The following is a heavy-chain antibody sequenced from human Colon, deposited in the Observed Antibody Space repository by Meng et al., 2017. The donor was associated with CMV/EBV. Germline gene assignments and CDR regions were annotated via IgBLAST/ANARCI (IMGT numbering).Heavy chain of an antibody. J-gene: IGHJ4*02. Sequence: EVHLVESGGGLVNPGGSXXLSCAASGFTFTSYSINWVRQAPGKGLEWVASISSSSGYIYYADSLKGRFTISRDNAKNSAFLQVNSLRAEDTAVYYCSAQETPMIDYWGQGTLVTVSS. CDR1: GFTFTSYS. D-gene: IGHD5-18*01. CDR3: SAQETPMIDY. V-gene: IGHV3-21*01. CDR2: ISSSSGYI.